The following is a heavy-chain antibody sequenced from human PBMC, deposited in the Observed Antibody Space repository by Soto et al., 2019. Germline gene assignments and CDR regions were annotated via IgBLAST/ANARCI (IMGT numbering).Heavy chain of an antibody. V-gene: IGHV1-18*01. CDR3: WRGGGAYGTDV. CDR2: ISAYNGNT. Sequence: QVQLVQSGAEVKKPGASVKVSCKASGYTFTSYGISWVRQAPGQGLEWMGWISAYNGNTNYAQKLQGRVTMTTDTSTRTAYMELRSRRCDETAVSYCWRGGGAYGTDVEGEGTTVTVAS. CDR1: GYTFTSYG. J-gene: IGHJ6*01.